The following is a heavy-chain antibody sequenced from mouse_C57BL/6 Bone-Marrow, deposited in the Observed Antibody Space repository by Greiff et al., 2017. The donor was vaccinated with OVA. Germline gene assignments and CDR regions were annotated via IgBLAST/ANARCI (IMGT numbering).Heavy chain of an antibody. D-gene: IGHD2-3*01. Sequence: QVQLKQPGAELVKPGASVKMSCKASGYTFTSYWITWVKQRPGQGLEWIGDIYPGSGSTNYNEKFKSKATLTVDTSSSTAYMQLSSLTSEDAAVYYCARRDGYYSAYWGQGTLVTVSA. J-gene: IGHJ3*01. V-gene: IGHV1-55*01. CDR2: IYPGSGST. CDR3: ARRDGYYSAY. CDR1: GYTFTSYW.